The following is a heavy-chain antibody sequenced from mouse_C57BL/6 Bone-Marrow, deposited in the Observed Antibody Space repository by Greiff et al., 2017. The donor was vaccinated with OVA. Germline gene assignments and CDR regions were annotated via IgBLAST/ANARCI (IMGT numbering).Heavy chain of an antibody. CDR3: ARADYEFAY. CDR1: GYTFTSYW. Sequence: VQLQQPGAELVMPGASVKLSCKASGYTFTSYWMHWVKQRPGQGLEWIGEIDPSDSYTNYNQKFKGKSTLTVDKSSSTAYMQLSSLTSEDSAVYYCARADYEFAYWGRGTLVTVSA. CDR2: IDPSDSYT. J-gene: IGHJ3*01. V-gene: IGHV1-69*01. D-gene: IGHD2-4*01.